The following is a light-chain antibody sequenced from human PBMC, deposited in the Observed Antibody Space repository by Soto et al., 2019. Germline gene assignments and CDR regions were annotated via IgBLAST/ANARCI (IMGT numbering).Light chain of an antibody. V-gene: IGKV3-11*01. CDR3: QQRSTWPGIT. Sequence: EIVLTQSPAPLSLSPGERATLSCRASQSVSSYLAWYQQKPGQAPRLLIYDASNRATGIPARFSGSGSGTDFTLTISSLEPEDFAVYYCQQRSTWPGITFGQGTRLDIK. J-gene: IGKJ5*01. CDR1: QSVSSY. CDR2: DAS.